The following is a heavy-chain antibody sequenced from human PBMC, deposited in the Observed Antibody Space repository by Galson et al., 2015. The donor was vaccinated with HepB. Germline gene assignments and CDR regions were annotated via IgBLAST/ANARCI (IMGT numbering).Heavy chain of an antibody. J-gene: IGHJ4*02. CDR1: GYTFTSYA. Sequence: SVKVSCKASGYTFTSYAMHWVRQAPGQRLEWMGWINAGNGNTKYSQKFQGRVTITRDTSASTAYMELSSLRSEDTAVYYCARSRAFYDTLTGYPHLVYWGQGTLVTVSS. CDR2: INAGNGNT. CDR3: ARSRAFYDTLTGYPHLVY. D-gene: IGHD3-9*01. V-gene: IGHV1-3*01.